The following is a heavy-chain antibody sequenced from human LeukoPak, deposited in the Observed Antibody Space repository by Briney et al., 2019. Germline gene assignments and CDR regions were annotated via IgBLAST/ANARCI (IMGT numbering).Heavy chain of an antibody. CDR1: GFPFSDYW. CDR3: SRSLDY. V-gene: IGHV3-7*01. CDR2: IDQDGRIQ. J-gene: IGHJ4*02. Sequence: QTGGSLRLSCAASGFPFSDYWMDWVRQAPGQGMEWVANIDQDGRIQYYAGSVRGRFIISRNNAKNSLYLQMYSLRAEDTAIYFCSRSLDYLGQRALVTVSS.